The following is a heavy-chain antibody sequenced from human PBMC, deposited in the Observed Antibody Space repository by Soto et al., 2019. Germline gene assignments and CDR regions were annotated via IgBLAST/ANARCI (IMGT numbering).Heavy chain of an antibody. Sequence: VQLVESGGGVVQPGRSLRLSCAASGFTFSDYAMHWVRQAPGKGLEWVAVVSHDGRNTHYADSVKGRFTISGDSSEIAGYLEMTSLRAEDTAVYYCGKGGRQWLVTSDFNYWGQGALVTVSS. J-gene: IGHJ4*02. D-gene: IGHD6-19*01. CDR2: VSHDGRNT. CDR3: GKGGRQWLVTSDFNY. V-gene: IGHV3-30*18. CDR1: GFTFSDYA.